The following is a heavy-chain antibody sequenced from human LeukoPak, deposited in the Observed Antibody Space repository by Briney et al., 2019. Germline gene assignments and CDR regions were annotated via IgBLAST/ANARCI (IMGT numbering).Heavy chain of an antibody. J-gene: IGHJ5*02. CDR2: IYYSGST. Sequence: SETLSLTCAVYGGSFSGYYWSWIRQPPGKGLEWIGSIYYSGSTYYNPSLKSRVTISVDTSKNQFSLKLSSVTAADTAVYYCAREHLKGSWFDPWGQGTLVTVSS. CDR3: AREHLKGSWFDP. V-gene: IGHV4-34*01. CDR1: GGSFSGYY.